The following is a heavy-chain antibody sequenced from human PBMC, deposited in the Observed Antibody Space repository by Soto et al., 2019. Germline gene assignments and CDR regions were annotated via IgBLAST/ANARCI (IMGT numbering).Heavy chain of an antibody. J-gene: IGHJ4*02. CDR2: IRGGAENT. D-gene: IGHD6-19*01. CDR3: AKDVSSNGWPGALDS. Sequence: GGSLRLSCAASGFTFRSYAMSWVRQAPGKGLEWVAGIRGGAENTYYADSVKGRFTISRDNSKNTLSLQMNSLSAEDTAVYSCAKDVSSNGWPGALDSWGQGTLVTVSS. V-gene: IGHV3-23*01. CDR1: GFTFRSYA.